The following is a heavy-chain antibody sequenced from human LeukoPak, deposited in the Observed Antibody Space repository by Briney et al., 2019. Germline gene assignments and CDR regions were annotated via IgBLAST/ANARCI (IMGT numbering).Heavy chain of an antibody. CDR3: ARRPYSDTSGRLSDV. V-gene: IGHV3-48*02. J-gene: IGHJ6*02. CDR1: GFAFSSYS. CDR2: IGSSGSPT. D-gene: IGHD3-22*01. Sequence: GGSLRLSCAASGFAFSSYSMNWVRQAPGKGLEWISYIGSSGSPTHYADSVGGRFTISRDNAKNSLYLQMNSLRDEDTAVYFCARRPYSDTSGRLSDVWGQGTTVTVSS.